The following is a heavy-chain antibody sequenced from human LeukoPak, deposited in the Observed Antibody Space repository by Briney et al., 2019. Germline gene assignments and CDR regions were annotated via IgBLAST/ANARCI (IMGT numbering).Heavy chain of an antibody. J-gene: IGHJ4*02. V-gene: IGHV3-48*03. CDR3: ARVGRTITASDY. D-gene: IGHD1-26*01. CDR1: GFTFSNYE. Sequence: PGGSLRPSCAASGFTFSNYEMNWVRQAPGKGLEWVSYISSSGNTIYYADSVKGRLTISRDNALHLQMNRLRAEDTAVYYCARVGRTITASDYWGQGTLVTVSS. CDR2: ISSSGNTI.